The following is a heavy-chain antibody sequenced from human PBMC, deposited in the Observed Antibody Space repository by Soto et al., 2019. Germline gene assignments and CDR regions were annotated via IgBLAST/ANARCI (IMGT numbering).Heavy chain of an antibody. CDR3: ARSVSDYYGMDV. CDR1: GGSISSSSYY. D-gene: IGHD3-16*01. Sequence: PSETLSLTCTVSGGSISSSSYYWGWIRQPPGKGLEWIGRIYYSGSTYYNPSLKSRVTISVDTSKNQFSLKLSPVTAADTAVYYCARSVSDYYGMDVWGQGTTVTVSS. J-gene: IGHJ6*02. CDR2: IYYSGST. V-gene: IGHV4-39*01.